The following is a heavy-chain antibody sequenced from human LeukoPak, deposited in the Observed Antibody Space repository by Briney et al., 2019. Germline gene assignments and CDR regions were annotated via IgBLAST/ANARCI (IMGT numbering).Heavy chain of an antibody. V-gene: IGHV3-48*03. D-gene: IGHD1-26*01. CDR2: ISSSGSTI. CDR3: ARASGSYYFDY. J-gene: IGHJ4*02. CDR1: GFTFSSYE. Sequence: GGSLRLSCAASGFTFSSYEVNWVRQAPGKGLEWVSYISSSGSTIYYADSVKGRFTISRDNAKNSLYLQMNSLRAEDTAVYYCARASGSYYFDYWGQGTLVTVSS.